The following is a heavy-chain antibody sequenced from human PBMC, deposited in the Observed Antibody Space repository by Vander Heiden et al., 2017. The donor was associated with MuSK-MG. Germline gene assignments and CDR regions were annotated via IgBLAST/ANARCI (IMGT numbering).Heavy chain of an antibody. CDR1: GGSISRYY. Sequence: QVQLQESGPGLVKPSETLSLTCTVSGGSISRYYWSWIRQPPGKGLEWIGYIYYSGSTNYNPSLKSRVTISVDTSKNQFSLKLSSVTAADTAVYYCARHIVVVPAAISAGPFDPWGQGTLVTVSS. CDR2: IYYSGST. J-gene: IGHJ5*02. D-gene: IGHD2-2*01. CDR3: ARHIVVVPAAISAGPFDP. V-gene: IGHV4-59*08.